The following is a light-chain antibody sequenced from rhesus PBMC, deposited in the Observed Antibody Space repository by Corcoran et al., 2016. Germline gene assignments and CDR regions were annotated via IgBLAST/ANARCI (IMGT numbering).Light chain of an antibody. CDR1: QGISSY. CDR3: LQHNSYPYT. Sequence: DIQMTQSPSSLSASVGDTVTITCRASQGISSYLNWFQLKPGKAPKLLVYDASSLEGGVPSRFSGSGSGTDFTLTISSLQPEDFAAYYWLQHNSYPYTFGQGTKVEIE. V-gene: IGKV1-28*03. J-gene: IGKJ2*01. CDR2: DAS.